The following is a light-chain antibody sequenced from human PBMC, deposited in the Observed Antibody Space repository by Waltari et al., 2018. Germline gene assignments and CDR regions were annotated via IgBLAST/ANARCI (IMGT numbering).Light chain of an antibody. Sequence: DIVMTQSPLSLPVTPGEPASISCSSSQSRLHSNGYNYLDWYLQKPGQSPQLLIYLGSNRASGVPDRFSGSGSGTDFTLKISRVEAEDVGVYYCMQALQTPLTFGQGTKVEIK. CDR2: LGS. CDR3: MQALQTPLT. J-gene: IGKJ1*01. V-gene: IGKV2-28*01. CDR1: QSRLHSNGYNY.